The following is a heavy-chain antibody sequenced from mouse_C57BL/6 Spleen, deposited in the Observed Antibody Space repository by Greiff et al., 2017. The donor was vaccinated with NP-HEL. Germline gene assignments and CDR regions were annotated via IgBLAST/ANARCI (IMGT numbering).Heavy chain of an antibody. CDR1: GYTFTSYD. J-gene: IGHJ4*01. Sequence: VKLMESGPELVKPGASVKLSCKASGYTFTSYDINWVKQRPGQGLEWIGWIYPRDGSTKYNEKFKGKATLTVDTSSSTAYMELHSLTSEDSAVYFCARCYYGSSYYAMDYWGQGTSVTVSS. D-gene: IGHD1-1*01. CDR3: ARCYYGSSYYAMDY. V-gene: IGHV1-85*01. CDR2: IYPRDGST.